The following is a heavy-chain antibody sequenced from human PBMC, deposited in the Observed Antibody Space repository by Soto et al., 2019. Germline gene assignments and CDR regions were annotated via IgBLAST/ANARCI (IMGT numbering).Heavy chain of an antibody. J-gene: IGHJ5*02. D-gene: IGHD6-13*01. CDR2: INAGNGNT. V-gene: IGHV1-3*01. CDR3: ARDRAAAGNVPGS. CDR1: GYTFTSYA. Sequence: ASVTVSCKASGYTFTSYAMHWVRQAPGQRLEWIGWINAGNGNTKYSQKFQGRVTITRDTSASTAYMELSSLRSEDTAVYYCARDRAAAGNVPGSWGQGTLVTVSS.